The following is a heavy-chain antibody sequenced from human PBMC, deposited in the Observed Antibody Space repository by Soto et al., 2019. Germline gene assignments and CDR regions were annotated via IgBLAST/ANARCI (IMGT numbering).Heavy chain of an antibody. Sequence: GGSLRLSCAASGFTFSSYAMHWVRQAPGKGLEWVAVISYDGSNKYYADSVKGRFTISRDNSKNTLYLQMNSLRAEDTAVYYCARDSHTVISYAFDIWGQGTMVTVSS. CDR3: ARDSHTVISYAFDI. V-gene: IGHV3-30-3*01. J-gene: IGHJ3*02. CDR2: ISYDGSNK. D-gene: IGHD2-21*01. CDR1: GFTFSSYA.